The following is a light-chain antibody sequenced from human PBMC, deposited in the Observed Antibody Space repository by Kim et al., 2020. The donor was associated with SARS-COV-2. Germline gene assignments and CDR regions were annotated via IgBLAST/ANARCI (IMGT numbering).Light chain of an antibody. CDR2: DTS. V-gene: IGKV3-11*01. Sequence: EIVLTQSPATLSLSPGERATLSCRASQSVSNYLAWYQQKPGQAPRLLISDTSKRATGIPARFSGSGSRTDFTLTISSLEPEDFAVYYCQQRSNWLITFGQGTRLDIK. J-gene: IGKJ5*01. CDR1: QSVSNY. CDR3: QQRSNWLIT.